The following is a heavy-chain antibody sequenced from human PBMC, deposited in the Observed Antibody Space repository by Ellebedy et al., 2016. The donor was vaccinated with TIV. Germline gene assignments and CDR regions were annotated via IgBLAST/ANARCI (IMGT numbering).Heavy chain of an antibody. CDR1: GDSITSRSDY. CDR2: IYSSGRT. V-gene: IGHV4-39*02. Sequence: SETLSLXXSVSGDSITSRSDYWDWIRQPPGKGLEWIGAIYSSGRTHYNPSLNSRATISVDTSKNHFSLTLSSVTAADTAVYYCARHRSGIVLVRSHYGMDVWGHGTTVTVSS. D-gene: IGHD2-2*01. CDR3: ARHRSGIVLVRSHYGMDV. J-gene: IGHJ6*02.